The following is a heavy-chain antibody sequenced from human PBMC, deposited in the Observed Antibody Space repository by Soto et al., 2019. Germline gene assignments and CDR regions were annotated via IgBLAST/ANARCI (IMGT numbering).Heavy chain of an antibody. Sequence: QLQLQESGPGLVKPSETLSLTCTVSGGSISSSTYHWAWIRQPPGKGLEWIASIYYTGTTYYSPSLKSRVTISVDTSKNHFSLKLSSVTAADTAVYYCSRERESASELWGQGTLVTVSS. D-gene: IGHD1-7*01. CDR3: SRERESASEL. V-gene: IGHV4-39*02. J-gene: IGHJ4*02. CDR1: GGSISSSTYH. CDR2: IYYTGTT.